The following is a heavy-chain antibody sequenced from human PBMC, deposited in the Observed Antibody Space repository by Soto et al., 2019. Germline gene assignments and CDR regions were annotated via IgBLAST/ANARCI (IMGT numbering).Heavy chain of an antibody. D-gene: IGHD6-6*01. J-gene: IGHJ6*02. CDR2: IKQDGSEK. CDR1: RFTFSNYW. V-gene: IGHV3-7*01. CDR3: GRRPYGGSTVFNSYYCLDV. Sequence: GGTLRLSCAASRFTFSNYWMSWVRQAPGKGLQWVANIKQDGSEKYYVDSVKGRFTISRDNAKNSLYLQLNSLRAEDTAVFYCGRRPYGGSTVFNSYYCLDVWGQGTTVTVSS.